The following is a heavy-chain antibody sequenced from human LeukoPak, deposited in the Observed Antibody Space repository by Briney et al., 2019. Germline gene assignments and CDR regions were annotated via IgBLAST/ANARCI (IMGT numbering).Heavy chain of an antibody. CDR2: IKQDGSEK. Sequence: GSLRLSCAASGFTFSSYWMSWVRQAPGKGLEWVANIKQDGSEKYYVDSVKGRFTISRDNAKNSLYLQMNSPRAEDTAVYYCARDIVVVPAAMCWFDPWGQGTLVTVSS. J-gene: IGHJ5*02. D-gene: IGHD2-2*01. CDR1: GFTFSSYW. V-gene: IGHV3-7*04. CDR3: ARDIVVVPAAMCWFDP.